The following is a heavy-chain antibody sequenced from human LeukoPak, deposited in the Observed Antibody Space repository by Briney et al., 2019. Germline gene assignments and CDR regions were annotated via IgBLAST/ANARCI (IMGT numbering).Heavy chain of an antibody. CDR3: VRLPTGYPNWFDP. J-gene: IGHJ5*02. V-gene: IGHV4-39*01. D-gene: IGHD3-9*01. CDR1: GGSISSSSSY. Sequence: SEALSLTCTVSGGSISSSSSYWGWIRQPPGKGLEWMGNIFYSGTTYYNPSIKSRVTISLDTSKNQFSLRLSSVTAADTAFYYCVRLPTGYPNWFDPWGQGTLVTVSS. CDR2: IFYSGTT.